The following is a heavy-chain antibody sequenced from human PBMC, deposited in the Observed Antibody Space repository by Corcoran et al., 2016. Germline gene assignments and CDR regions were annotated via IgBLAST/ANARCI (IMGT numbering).Heavy chain of an antibody. CDR3: AREEGIAADGTEGLDY. V-gene: IGHV1-46*01. J-gene: IGHJ4*02. CDR2: INPSGGST. Sequence: QVQLVQSGAEVKKPVASVKVSCKASGYTFTSYYMPWVRQAPGQGLQWLGIINPSGGSTSYAQTFQGRVTMTRDTSTSTVYMELSSLRSEDTAGYYCAREEGIAADGTEGLDYWGQGTLVTVSS. CDR1: GYTFTSYY. D-gene: IGHD6-13*01.